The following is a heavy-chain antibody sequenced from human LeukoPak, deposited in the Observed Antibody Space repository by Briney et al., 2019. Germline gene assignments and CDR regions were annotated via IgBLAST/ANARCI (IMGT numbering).Heavy chain of an antibody. V-gene: IGHV3-7*01. CDR1: GFTFSNYW. D-gene: IGHD3-22*01. J-gene: IGHJ4*02. Sequence: GGSLRLSCTASGFTFSNYWMSWVRQAPGKGLEWVANIKQDGSEKYYVGSVKGRFTISRDNAKNSLYLQMNSLRAEDTAVYYCARELTYYYDSSDYWGQGTLVTVSS. CDR3: ARELTYYYDSSDY. CDR2: IKQDGSEK.